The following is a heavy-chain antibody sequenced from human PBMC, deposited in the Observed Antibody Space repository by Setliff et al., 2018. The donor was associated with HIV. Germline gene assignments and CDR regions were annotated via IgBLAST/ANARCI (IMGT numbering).Heavy chain of an antibody. CDR2: ISHSGST. J-gene: IGHJ4*01. CDR3: ARGSRSPLVNKFRVTPAFDY. V-gene: IGHV4-34*01. CDR1: GGSFSGHY. D-gene: IGHD2-21*02. Sequence: KSSETLSLTCAVYGGSFSGHYLSWIRQTPGKGLEWIGDISHSGSTNYNPSLKSRVTISVDTSKNQFSLRLTSVTAADTAVYFCARGSRSPLVNKFRVTPAFDYWGQGTLVTVSS.